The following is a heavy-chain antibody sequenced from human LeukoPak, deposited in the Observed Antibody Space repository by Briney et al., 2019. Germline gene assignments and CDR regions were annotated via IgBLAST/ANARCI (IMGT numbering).Heavy chain of an antibody. CDR1: GFIFSNYG. CDR2: ISGSGGST. CDR3: AKATMVLGWFDP. J-gene: IGHJ5*02. V-gene: IGHV3-23*01. Sequence: GGSLRLSCAASGFIFSNYGMSWVRQAPGKGLEWVSAISGSGGSTYCADSVKGRFTISRDNSKNTLYLQLSSLRAEDTALYYCAKATMVLGWFDPWGQGTLVTVSS. D-gene: IGHD4-23*01.